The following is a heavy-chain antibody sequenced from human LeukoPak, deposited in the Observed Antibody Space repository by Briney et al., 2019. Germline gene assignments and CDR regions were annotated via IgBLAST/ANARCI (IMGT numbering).Heavy chain of an antibody. V-gene: IGHV4-30-4*01. CDR3: ARESVGAVYNWFDP. J-gene: IGHJ5*02. CDR1: GGSISSGDYC. D-gene: IGHD3-16*01. Sequence: SETLSLTCTVSGGSISSGDYCWSWIRQPPGKGLEWIGYIYYSGSTYNNPSLKSRVTISVDTSKNPCSLKLSSVTAADTAVYYCARESVGAVYNWFDPWGQGTLVTVSS. CDR2: IYYSGST.